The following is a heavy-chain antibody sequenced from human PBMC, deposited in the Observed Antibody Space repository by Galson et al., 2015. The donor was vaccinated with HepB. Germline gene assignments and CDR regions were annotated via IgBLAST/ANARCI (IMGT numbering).Heavy chain of an antibody. J-gene: IGHJ3*02. Sequence: SLRLSCAASGFTFSDYYMSWIRQAPGKGLEWVSYISSSSSYTNYADSVKGRFTISRDNAKNSLYLQMNSLRAEDTAVYYCARRSIAAAGTFAKDAFDIWGQGTMVTVSS. D-gene: IGHD6-13*01. CDR1: GFTFSDYY. V-gene: IGHV3-11*06. CDR2: ISSSSSYT. CDR3: ARRSIAAAGTFAKDAFDI.